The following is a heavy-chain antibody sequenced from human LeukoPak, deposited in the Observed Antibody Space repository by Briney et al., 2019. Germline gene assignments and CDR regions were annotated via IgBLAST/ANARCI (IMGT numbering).Heavy chain of an antibody. V-gene: IGHV3-48*01. D-gene: IGHD1-26*01. CDR2: ISSSSSTI. J-gene: IGHJ6*02. CDR1: GFTFSSYS. CDR3: ARDSYVYYYHYYGMDV. Sequence: HPGGSLRLSCAASGFTFSSYSMNWVRQAPGKGLEWVSYISSSSSTIYYADSVKGRFTISRDNAKNSLYLQMNSLRAEDTAVYYCARDSYVYYYHYYGMDVWGQGTTVTVSS.